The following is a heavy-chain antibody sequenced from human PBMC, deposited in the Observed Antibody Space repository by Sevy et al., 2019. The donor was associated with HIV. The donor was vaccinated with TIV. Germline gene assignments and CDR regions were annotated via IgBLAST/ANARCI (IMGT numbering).Heavy chain of an antibody. V-gene: IGHV3-30*02. J-gene: IGHJ6*02. Sequence: GGSLRLSCASSGFTFSNYGMHWVRQAPGKGLEWVAFIRYDGSNKYYSDSVKGRFTISRDNAKNSLYLQMNSLRAEDTAVYYCAREGGYSDKGMDVWGQGTTVTVSS. CDR3: AREGGYSDKGMDV. CDR1: GFTFSNYG. CDR2: IRYDGSNK. D-gene: IGHD3-22*01.